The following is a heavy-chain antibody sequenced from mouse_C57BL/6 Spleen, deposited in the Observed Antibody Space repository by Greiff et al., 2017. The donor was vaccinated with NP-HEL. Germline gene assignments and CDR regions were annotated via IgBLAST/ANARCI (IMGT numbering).Heavy chain of an antibody. CDR2: ISSGSSTI. CDR1: GFTFSDYG. D-gene: IGHD4-1*01. Sequence: EVKVEESGGGLVKPGGSLKLSCAASGFTFSDYGMHWVRQAPEKGLEWVAYISSGSSTIYYADTVKGRFTISRDNAKNTLFLQMTSLRSEDTAMYYCARRELGPAWFAYWGQGTLVTVSA. CDR3: ARRELGPAWFAY. V-gene: IGHV5-17*01. J-gene: IGHJ3*01.